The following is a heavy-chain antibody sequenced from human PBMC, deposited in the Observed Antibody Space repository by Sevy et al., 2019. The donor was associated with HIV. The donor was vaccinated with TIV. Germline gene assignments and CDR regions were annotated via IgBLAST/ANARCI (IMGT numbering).Heavy chain of an antibody. CDR3: ARDLRNWGSEGAE. Sequence: ASVKVSCKASGYTFTSYGISWVRQAPGQGLEWMGWISAYNGNTNYAQKLQGRVTMTTDTSTSTVYMELRSLRSDDTAVYYCARDLRNWGSEGAEWGQGTWSPSPQ. CDR2: ISAYNGNT. J-gene: IGHJ4*02. D-gene: IGHD7-27*01. V-gene: IGHV1-18*01. CDR1: GYTFTSYG.